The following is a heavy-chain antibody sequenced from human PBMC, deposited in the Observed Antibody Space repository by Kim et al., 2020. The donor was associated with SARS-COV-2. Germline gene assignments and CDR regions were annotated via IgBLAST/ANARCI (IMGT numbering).Heavy chain of an antibody. CDR3: ARRGYRKYGSGSYSYYYY. CDR2: INHSGST. J-gene: IGHJ6*01. CDR1: GGSFSGYY. Sequence: SETLSLTCAVYGGSFSGYYWSWIRQPPGKGLEWIGEINHSGSTNYNPSLKSRVTISVDTSKNQFSLKLSSVTAADTAVYYCARRGYRKYGSGSYSYYYY. D-gene: IGHD3-10*01. V-gene: IGHV4-34*01.